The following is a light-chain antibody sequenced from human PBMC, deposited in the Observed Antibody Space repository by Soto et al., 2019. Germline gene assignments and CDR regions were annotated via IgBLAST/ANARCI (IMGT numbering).Light chain of an antibody. Sequence: QSVLTQPPSVSGAPGQRVTISCSGNSSNIGAGFDVHWYQQLPGAAPKLLIYASTNRPSGVSDRFSGSKSDTSASLAITGLQIDDEADYYCQSYDTGPTGHVLFGGGTKVTVL. CDR1: SSNIGAGFD. V-gene: IGLV1-40*01. CDR2: AST. J-gene: IGLJ2*01. CDR3: QSYDTGPTGHVL.